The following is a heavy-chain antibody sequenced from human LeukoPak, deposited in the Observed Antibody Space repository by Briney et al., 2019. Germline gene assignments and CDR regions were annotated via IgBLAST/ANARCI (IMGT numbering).Heavy chain of an antibody. CDR3: ARMGAFTDIDY. D-gene: IGHD3-9*01. J-gene: IGHJ4*02. CDR2: INPDTDGT. V-gene: IGHV1-2*02. CDR1: GYIFSDYY. Sequence: GASETVSCKASGYIFSDYYMHWVGQAPGQPLEWMGWINPDTDGTKYAQNFQDRVTLTRDTSTSTAFMEVTSLTSDDTAVYYCARMGAFTDIDYWGQGTLVTVSS.